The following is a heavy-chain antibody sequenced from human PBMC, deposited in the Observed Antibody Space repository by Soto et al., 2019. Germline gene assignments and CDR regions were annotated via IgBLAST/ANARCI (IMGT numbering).Heavy chain of an antibody. J-gene: IGHJ4*02. D-gene: IGHD5-18*01. Sequence: PGGSLRLSCAASGFTFSSYGMHWVRQAPGKGLEWVAVISYDGSNKYYADSVKGRFTISRDNSKNTLYLQMNSLRAEDTAVYYCAKDLHKIQLWLFCDYWGQGTLVTVSS. CDR3: AKDLHKIQLWLFCDY. CDR2: ISYDGSNK. V-gene: IGHV3-30*18. CDR1: GFTFSSYG.